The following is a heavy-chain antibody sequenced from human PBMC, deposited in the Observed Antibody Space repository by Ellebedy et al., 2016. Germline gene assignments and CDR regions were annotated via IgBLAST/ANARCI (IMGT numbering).Heavy chain of an antibody. V-gene: IGHV3-23*01. D-gene: IGHD2-21*02. CDR2: ISGSGGST. CDR1: GFTFSSYA. CDR3: ARDLCGGDCYSRDLGY. Sequence: GESLKISCAASGFTFSSYAMSWVRQAPGKGLEWVSAISGSGGSTYYADSVKGRFTISRDNSKNTLYLQMNSLRAEDTAVYYCARDLCGGDCYSRDLGYWGQGTLVTVSS. J-gene: IGHJ4*02.